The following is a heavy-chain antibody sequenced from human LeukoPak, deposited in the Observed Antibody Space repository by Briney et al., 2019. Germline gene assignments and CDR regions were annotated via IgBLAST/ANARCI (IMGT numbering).Heavy chain of an antibody. J-gene: IGHJ6*02. D-gene: IGHD6-13*01. CDR2: MNPNSGNT. Sequence: APVKVSCKASGYTFTGYYMHWVRQAPGQGLEWMGWMNPNSGNTGYAQKFQGRVTMTRNTSISTAYMELSSLRSEDTAVYYCARGRRYSSSWHPNYYYYGMDVWGQGTTVTVSS. CDR3: ARGRRYSSSWHPNYYYYGMDV. V-gene: IGHV1-8*02. CDR1: GYTFTGYY.